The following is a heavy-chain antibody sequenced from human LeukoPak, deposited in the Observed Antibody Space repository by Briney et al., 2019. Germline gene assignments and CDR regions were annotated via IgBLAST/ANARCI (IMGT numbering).Heavy chain of an antibody. CDR3: TKGEYSSGWSSLDY. D-gene: IGHD6-19*01. CDR2: LSGSGITT. CDR1: GFTFSSYT. V-gene: IGHV3-23*01. J-gene: IGHJ4*02. Sequence: GGSLRLSCAASGFTFSSYTMSWVRQAPGKGLEWVSGLSGSGITTYYADSVKGRFTISRDNSKNTLYLQMNSLRAEDTAVYYCTKGEYSSGWSSLDYWGQGTLVTVSS.